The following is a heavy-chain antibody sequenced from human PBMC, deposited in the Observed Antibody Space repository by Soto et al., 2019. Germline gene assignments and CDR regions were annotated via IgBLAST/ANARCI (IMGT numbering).Heavy chain of an antibody. CDR2: IYYSGST. J-gene: IGHJ5*02. CDR1: GGSISSYY. D-gene: IGHD3-10*01. Sequence: SETLSLTCTVSGGSISSYYWSWIRQPPGKGLEWIGYIYYSGSTNYNPSLKSRVTISVDTSKNQFSLKLSSVTAADTAVYYCAREGSQYYYGSGSENWFDPWGQGTLVTVPQ. CDR3: AREGSQYYYGSGSENWFDP. V-gene: IGHV4-59*01.